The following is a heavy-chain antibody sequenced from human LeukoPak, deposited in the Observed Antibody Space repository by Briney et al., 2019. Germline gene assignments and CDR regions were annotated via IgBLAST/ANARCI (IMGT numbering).Heavy chain of an antibody. CDR3: ARAPTAYSSGWYVDY. CDR2: INWNGGST. Sequence: PGGSLRLSCAASGFTLDDYSMSWVRQAPGKGLEWVSGINWNGGSTGYADSVKGRFTISRDNAKNSLYLQMNSLRAEDTALYYCARAPTAYSSGWYVDYWGQGTLVTVSS. V-gene: IGHV3-20*04. D-gene: IGHD6-19*01. J-gene: IGHJ4*02. CDR1: GFTLDDYS.